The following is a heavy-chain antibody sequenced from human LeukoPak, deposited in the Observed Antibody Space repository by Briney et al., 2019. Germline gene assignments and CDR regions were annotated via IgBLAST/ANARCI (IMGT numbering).Heavy chain of an antibody. CDR1: GGSFSGYY. CDR2: INHSGST. V-gene: IGHV4-34*01. Sequence: SETLSLTCAVYGGSFSGYYWSWIRQPPGKGLEWIGEINHSGSTNYNPSLKSRVTISVDTSKNQFSLKLSSVTAADTAVYYCGRRVGYSYGYYFDYWGQGTLVTVSS. CDR3: GRRVGYSYGYYFDY. D-gene: IGHD5-18*01. J-gene: IGHJ4*02.